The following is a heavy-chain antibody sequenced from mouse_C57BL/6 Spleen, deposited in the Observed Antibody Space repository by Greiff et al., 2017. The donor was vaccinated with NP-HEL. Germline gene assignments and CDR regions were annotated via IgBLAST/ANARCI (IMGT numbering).Heavy chain of an antibody. CDR2: ISSSGSS. Sequence: VQLKESGPGLAKPSQTLSLTCSVTGYSITSDYWTWIRKFPGNKLEYMGYISSSGSSYYNPSLKSRISITRDTSKNQYYLQLNSVTTEDTATYYCARRTGTEGYAMDYWGQGTSVTVSS. V-gene: IGHV3-8*01. CDR3: ARRTGTEGYAMDY. CDR1: GYSITSDY. J-gene: IGHJ4*01. D-gene: IGHD4-1*01.